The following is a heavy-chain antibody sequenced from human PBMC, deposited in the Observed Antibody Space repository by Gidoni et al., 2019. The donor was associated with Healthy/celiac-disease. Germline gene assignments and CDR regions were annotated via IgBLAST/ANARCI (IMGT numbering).Heavy chain of an antibody. Sequence: QVLLVESWGGGVQPGRSLSIPCDAHGITFSSYAMHWVRQAPGKGLEWVAVISYDGSNKYYADSVKGRFTISRDNSKNTLYLQMNSLRAEDTAVYYCAREGIAVAADFDYWGQGTLVTVSS. CDR2: ISYDGSNK. CDR1: GITFSSYA. V-gene: IGHV3-30-3*01. CDR3: AREGIAVAADFDY. J-gene: IGHJ4*02. D-gene: IGHD6-19*01.